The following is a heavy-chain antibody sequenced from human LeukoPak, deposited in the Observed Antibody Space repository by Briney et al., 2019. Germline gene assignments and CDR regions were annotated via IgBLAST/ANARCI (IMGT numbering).Heavy chain of an antibody. J-gene: IGHJ3*02. D-gene: IGHD5-24*01. V-gene: IGHV3-21*01. CDR3: ARDGGYNSFDI. CDR1: GFTPRSHW. CDR2: ISASSGYI. Sequence: PGGSLRLSCAASGFTPRSHWLHWVRPAPGQGLEWVSSISASSGYIYYADSVKGRFTISRDNAKNSLYLQMNSLRAEDTAVYYCARDGGYNSFDIWGQGTMVSVSS.